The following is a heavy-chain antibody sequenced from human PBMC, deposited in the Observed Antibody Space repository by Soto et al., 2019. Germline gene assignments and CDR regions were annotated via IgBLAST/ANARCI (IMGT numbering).Heavy chain of an antibody. CDR1: GFTFSSYA. D-gene: IGHD6-19*01. V-gene: IGHV3-23*01. CDR3: AKDRRKAGTAGEIAVAGTFDY. Sequence: GGSLRLSCAASGFTFSSYAMSWVRQAPGKGLEWVSAISGSGGSTYYADSVKGRFTISRDNSKNTLYLQMNSLRAEDTAVYYCAKDRRKAGTAGEIAVAGTFDYWGQGTLVTVSS. J-gene: IGHJ4*02. CDR2: ISGSGGST.